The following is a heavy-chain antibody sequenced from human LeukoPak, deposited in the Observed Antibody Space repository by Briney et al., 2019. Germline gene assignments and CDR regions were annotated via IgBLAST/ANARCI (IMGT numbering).Heavy chain of an antibody. CDR2: IKHDGSEK. CDR3: AKGRGWEASYYYYYMDV. CDR1: GFTFSSYW. Sequence: GGSLRLSCTASGFTFSSYWMNWVRQAPGKGLEWVANIKHDGSEKYHVDSVKGRFTISRDNAKNSLYLQMNSLRAEDTAVYYCAKGRGWEASYYYYYMDVWGKGTTVTISS. V-gene: IGHV3-7*01. D-gene: IGHD1-26*01. J-gene: IGHJ6*03.